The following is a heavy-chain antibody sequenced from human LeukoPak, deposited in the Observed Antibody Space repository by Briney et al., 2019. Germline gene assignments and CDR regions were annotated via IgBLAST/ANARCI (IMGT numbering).Heavy chain of an antibody. Sequence: SVKVSCKASGGTFSSYAISWVRQAPGRGLEWMGGITPIFGTANYAQKFQGRVTITADESTSTAYMELSSLRSEDTAVYYCARAFVGYCSSTSCYARMEYYYGMDVWGQGTTVTVSS. CDR2: ITPIFGTA. CDR1: GGTFSSYA. V-gene: IGHV1-69*13. J-gene: IGHJ6*02. CDR3: ARAFVGYCSSTSCYARMEYYYGMDV. D-gene: IGHD2-2*01.